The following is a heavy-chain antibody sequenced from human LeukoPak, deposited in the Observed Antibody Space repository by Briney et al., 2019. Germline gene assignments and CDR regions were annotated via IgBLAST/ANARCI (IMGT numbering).Heavy chain of an antibody. D-gene: IGHD3-10*01. CDR3: AGGFCNAVQYDSGIAKDAFEI. J-gene: IGHJ3*02. Sequence: SQTLSLTCSVSGGSISSGDYYWNWIRQPPGKGLEWIAYIYYSGDTYYNPSLKSRVTLSVDTSKNQFSLKLGSVTAAVKAVYFCAGGFCNAVQYDSGIAKDAFEIRGQGTMVTVSS. CDR1: GGSISSGDYY. V-gene: IGHV4-30-4*08. CDR2: IYYSGDT.